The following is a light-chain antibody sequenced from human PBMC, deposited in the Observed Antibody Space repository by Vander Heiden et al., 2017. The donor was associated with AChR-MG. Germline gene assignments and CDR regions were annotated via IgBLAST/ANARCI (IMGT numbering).Light chain of an antibody. Sequence: QSALTPPASVSGSPPQSITISCTGTSSDVGGYNYVSWYQQPRGKAPKLMIYDVSHRPSGVSNRFAGTKSGTTASPIISGLQAEDEADYCCSSYTSSSTVVFGGGTKLTVL. CDR2: DVS. CDR3: SSYTSSSTVV. V-gene: IGLV2-14*03. CDR1: SSDVGGYNY. J-gene: IGLJ2*01.